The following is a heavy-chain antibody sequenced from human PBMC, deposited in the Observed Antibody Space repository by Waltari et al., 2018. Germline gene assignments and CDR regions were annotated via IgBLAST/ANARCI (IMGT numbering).Heavy chain of an antibody. Sequence: EVQLVESGGGLVQPGGSLRLSCAASGFTFSSYSMNWVRQAPGKGLGWVSYIRSSSSTIYYADSVKGRFTISRDNAKNSLYLQMNSLRAEDTAVYYCARQGGGSSHAAFDYWGQGTLVTVSS. V-gene: IGHV3-48*01. CDR2: IRSSSSTI. J-gene: IGHJ4*02. D-gene: IGHD2-15*01. CDR3: ARQGGGSSHAAFDY. CDR1: GFTFSSYS.